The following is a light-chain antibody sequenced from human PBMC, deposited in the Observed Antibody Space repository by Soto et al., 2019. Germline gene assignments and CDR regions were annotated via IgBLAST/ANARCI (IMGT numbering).Light chain of an antibody. J-gene: IGKJ5*01. CDR3: QQYGSSPT. V-gene: IGKV3-20*01. CDR2: GAS. Sequence: VLTQSPGTLSLSPGETATLSCMASQSVSSSYLAWYQQKPGQAPRLLIYGASSRATGIPDRFSGSGSGTDFTLTISRLEPEDFAVYYCQQYGSSPTFGQGTRLEIK. CDR1: QSVSSSY.